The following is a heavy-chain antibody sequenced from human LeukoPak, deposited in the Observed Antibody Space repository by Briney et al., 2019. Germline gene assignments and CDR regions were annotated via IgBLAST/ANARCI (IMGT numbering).Heavy chain of an antibody. J-gene: IGHJ4*02. D-gene: IGHD3-10*01. CDR2: ISSSSSYI. CDR1: GFTFSSDA. V-gene: IGHV3-21*01. Sequence: GGSLRLSCAASGFTFSSDAMSWGRQAPGKGREWVSAISSSSSYIYYADSVKGRFTLSRDHAKNSLYLQMHSLRAEDTALYYCARDLYYGSGSYLDYWGQGTLVTVSS. CDR3: ARDLYYGSGSYLDY.